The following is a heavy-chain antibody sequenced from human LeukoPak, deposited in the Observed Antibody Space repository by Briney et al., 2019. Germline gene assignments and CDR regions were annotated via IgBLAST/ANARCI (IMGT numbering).Heavy chain of an antibody. CDR1: GFTFSSYA. Sequence: QAGRSLRLSCAASGFTFSSYAMHWVRQAPGKGLEWVALISYDGSNKYHADSVKGRFTISRDNSKNTLYLQMNSLRGEDTAVFYCARPQGYFAANFDYWGQGTLVTVSS. J-gene: IGHJ4*02. CDR2: ISYDGSNK. D-gene: IGHD3-22*01. CDR3: ARPQGYFAANFDY. V-gene: IGHV3-30*04.